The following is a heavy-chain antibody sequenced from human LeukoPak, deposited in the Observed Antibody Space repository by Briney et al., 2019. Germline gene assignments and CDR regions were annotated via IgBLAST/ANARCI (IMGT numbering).Heavy chain of an antibody. CDR1: EYSFPNYF. J-gene: IGHJ4*02. V-gene: IGHV5-51*01. D-gene: IGHD6-13*01. Sequence: GESLKISCKHSEYSFPNYFIGWVRQMPGKGLEWMGIIYSPSFQGQVTISADKSISTAYLQWSSLKASDTAMYYCAIGRGGQQLGDYWGQGTLVTVSS. CDR3: AIGRGGQQLGDY. CDR2: IY.